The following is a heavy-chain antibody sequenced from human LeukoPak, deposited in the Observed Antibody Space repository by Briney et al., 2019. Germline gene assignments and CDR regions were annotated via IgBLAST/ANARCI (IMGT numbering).Heavy chain of an antibody. Sequence: ASVKVSCKASGYTFTSYGISWVRQAPGQGLEWVGWISAYNGNTNYAQKLQGRVTMTTDTSTSTAYMELRSLRSDDTAVYYCARMQRGYDTNYYYYGMDVWGQGTTVTVSS. CDR1: GYTFTSYG. CDR2: ISAYNGNT. V-gene: IGHV1-18*01. CDR3: ARMQRGYDTNYYYYGMDV. J-gene: IGHJ6*02. D-gene: IGHD5-12*01.